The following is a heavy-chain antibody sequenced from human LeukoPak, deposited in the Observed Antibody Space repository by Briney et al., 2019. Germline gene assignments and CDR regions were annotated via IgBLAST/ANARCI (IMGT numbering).Heavy chain of an antibody. V-gene: IGHV1-69*13. J-gene: IGHJ3*02. CDR3: AKPRLPLLLDAFDI. CDR2: IIPIFGTA. D-gene: IGHD5-12*01. Sequence: ASVKVSCKASGGTFSSYAISWVRQAPGQGREWMGGIIPIFGTANYAQKFQGRVTITADESTSTAYMELSSLRAEDTAVYYCAKPRLPLLLDAFDIWGQGTMVTVSS. CDR1: GGTFSSYA.